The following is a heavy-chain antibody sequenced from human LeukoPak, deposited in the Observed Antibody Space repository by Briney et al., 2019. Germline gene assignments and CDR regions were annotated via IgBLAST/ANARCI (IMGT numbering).Heavy chain of an antibody. CDR3: AREVLASDY. Sequence: GRSLRLSCAASGFTFDDYAMHWVRQAPGKGLEWVANIKEDGNEIYYVDSVKGRFTISRDNAKNSLYLQMNSLRAEDTAVYYCAREVLASDYWGQGTLVTVSS. J-gene: IGHJ4*02. CDR1: GFTFDDYA. CDR2: IKEDGNEI. D-gene: IGHD3-10*01. V-gene: IGHV3-7*01.